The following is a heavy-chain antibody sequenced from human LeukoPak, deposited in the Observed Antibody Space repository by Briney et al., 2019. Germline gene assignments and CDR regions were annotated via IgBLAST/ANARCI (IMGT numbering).Heavy chain of an antibody. CDR2: MNFNSGNT. CDR3: ARDTIAVTKNYGMDV. V-gene: IGHV1-8*01. CDR1: GYTFISFD. J-gene: IGHJ6*02. D-gene: IGHD6-19*01. Sequence: ASVKVSCTASGYTFISFDIHWVRQATGQGLEWMGWMNFNSGNTGYAQKFQGRVTMTRNTFISTAYMELSSLRSEDTAVYYCARDTIAVTKNYGMDVWGQGTTVTVSS.